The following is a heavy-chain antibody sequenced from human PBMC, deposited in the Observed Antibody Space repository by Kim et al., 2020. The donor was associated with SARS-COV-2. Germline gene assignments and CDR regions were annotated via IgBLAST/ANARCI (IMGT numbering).Heavy chain of an antibody. V-gene: IGHV3-23*01. CDR3: AKDHASSGSPTFDY. D-gene: IGHD3-22*01. Sequence: YADSAKGRFTVTRDNAKNTLYLQMDSLGAADTALYYCAKDHASSGSPTFDYWSQGILVTVSS. J-gene: IGHJ4*02.